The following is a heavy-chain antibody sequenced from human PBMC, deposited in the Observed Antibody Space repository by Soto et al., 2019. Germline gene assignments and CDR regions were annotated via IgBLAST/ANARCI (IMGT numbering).Heavy chain of an antibody. CDR1: GFTFSTYA. V-gene: IGHV3-30-3*01. Sequence: PGGSLRLSCAASGFTFSTYAMHWVRQAPGKGLEWVAVISYDGSNKYYADSVKGRFTISRDNSMNTLYVQMNSLRAEDTAVYYCARDSYGMDVWGQGTTVTVSS. CDR2: ISYDGSNK. J-gene: IGHJ6*02. CDR3: ARDSYGMDV.